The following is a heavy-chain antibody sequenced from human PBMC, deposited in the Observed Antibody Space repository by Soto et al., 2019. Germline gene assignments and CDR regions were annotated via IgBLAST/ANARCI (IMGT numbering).Heavy chain of an antibody. D-gene: IGHD2-2*01. V-gene: IGHV1-2*02. J-gene: IGHJ5*02. CDR2: INPNSGGT. CDR3: AISNQLLSGWFDP. Sequence: QVQLVQSGAEVKKPGASVKVSCKASGYTFTGYYMHWVRQAPGQGLEWMGWINPNSGGTNYAQKFQGMVTMTRDTSISTAYMELSRLRSDDTAGYYCAISNQLLSGWFDPWGQGTLVTVSS. CDR1: GYTFTGYY.